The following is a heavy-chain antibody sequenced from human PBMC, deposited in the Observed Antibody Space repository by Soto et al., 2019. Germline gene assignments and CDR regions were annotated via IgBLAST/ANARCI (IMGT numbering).Heavy chain of an antibody. J-gene: IGHJ5*02. CDR1: GGSFSGYY. CDR3: ARSGFWSGYYTAIPGWFDP. CDR2: INHSGST. D-gene: IGHD3-3*01. Sequence: SETLSLTCAVYGGSFSGYYWSWIRQPPGKGLEWIGEINHSGSTNYNPSLKSRVTISVDTSKNQFSLKLSSVTAADTAVYYCARSGFWSGYYTAIPGWFDPWGQGTLVTVSS. V-gene: IGHV4-34*01.